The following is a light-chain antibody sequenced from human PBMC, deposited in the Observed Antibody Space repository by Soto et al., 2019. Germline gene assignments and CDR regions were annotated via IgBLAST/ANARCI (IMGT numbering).Light chain of an antibody. CDR3: HQYDNAPQT. CDR1: QTLKRTY. J-gene: IGKJ2*01. Sequence: EIVLTQSPDALSLSPGERATLSCRASQTLKRTYIAWYQQKPGQAPRVLIYAASKRAAGTPDRFSGSGSGTDFSLTISRLEPEDFAVYYCHQYDNAPQTFGQGTKVEIK. CDR2: AAS. V-gene: IGKV3-20*01.